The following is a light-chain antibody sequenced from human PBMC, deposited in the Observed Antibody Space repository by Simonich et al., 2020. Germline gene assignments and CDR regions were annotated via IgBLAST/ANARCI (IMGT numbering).Light chain of an antibody. CDR3: SSYTSSSTWV. J-gene: IGLJ3*02. Sequence: QSALTQPASVSGSPGQSITISCIGTSSDGGGYNYVSWYQQHPGKAPKLMIYDVSKRPSGVSNRFSGSKSGNTASLTISGLQAEDEADYYCSSYTSSSTWVFGGGTKLTVL. CDR2: DVS. V-gene: IGLV2-14*01. CDR1: SSDGGGYNY.